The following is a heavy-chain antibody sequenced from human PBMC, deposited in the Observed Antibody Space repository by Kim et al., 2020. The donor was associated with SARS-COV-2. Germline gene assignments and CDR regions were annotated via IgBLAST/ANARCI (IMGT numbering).Heavy chain of an antibody. V-gene: IGHV3-15*01. CDR3: TTDYTRGWFDP. J-gene: IGHJ5*02. Sequence: TDYAAPVKGRFTISRDDSKNTLYLQMNSLKTEDTAVYYCTTDYTRGWFDPWGQGTLVTVSS. CDR2: T.